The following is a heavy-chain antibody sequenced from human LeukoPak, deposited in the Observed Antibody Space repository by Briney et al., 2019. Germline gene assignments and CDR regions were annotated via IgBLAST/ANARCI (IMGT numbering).Heavy chain of an antibody. D-gene: IGHD3-22*01. CDR3: ARVLSGSWDWFDP. J-gene: IGHJ5*02. V-gene: IGHV3-74*01. Sequence: GGSLRLSCAASEFTFSTYWMHWVRQAPGKGLVWVSRINSDGSSTNYADSVKGRFTISRDNAMNTVYLQMNSLRAEDTAVYYCARVLSGSWDWFDPWGQGTLVTVSS. CDR2: INSDGSST. CDR1: EFTFSTYW.